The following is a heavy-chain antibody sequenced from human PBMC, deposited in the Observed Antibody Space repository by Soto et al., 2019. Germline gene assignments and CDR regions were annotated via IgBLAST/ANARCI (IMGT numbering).Heavy chain of an antibody. CDR3: ARLRNDILTGYYTTYYFDY. CDR1: GGSISSYY. CDR2: IYYSGST. J-gene: IGHJ4*02. V-gene: IGHV4-59*08. Sequence: SETLSLTCTVSGGSISSYYWSWIRQPPGKGLEWIGYIYYSGSTNYNPSLKSRVTISVDTSKNQFSLKLSSVTAADPAVYYCARLRNDILTGYYTTYYFDYWGQGTLVTVSS. D-gene: IGHD3-9*01.